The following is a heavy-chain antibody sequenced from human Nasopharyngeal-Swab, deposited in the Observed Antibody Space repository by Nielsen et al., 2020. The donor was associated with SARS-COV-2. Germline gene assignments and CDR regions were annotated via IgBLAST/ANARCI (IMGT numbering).Heavy chain of an antibody. D-gene: IGHD6-13*01. CDR2: INHSGST. V-gene: IGHV4-34*01. Sequence: SETLSLTCAVYGGSFSGYYWSWIRQPPGKGLEWIGEINHSGSTNYNPSLKSRVTISVDTSKNQFSLKLSSVTAADTAVYYCARSRVWYDRDYWGQGTLVTVSS. J-gene: IGHJ4*02. CDR3: ARSRVWYDRDY. CDR1: GGSFSGYY.